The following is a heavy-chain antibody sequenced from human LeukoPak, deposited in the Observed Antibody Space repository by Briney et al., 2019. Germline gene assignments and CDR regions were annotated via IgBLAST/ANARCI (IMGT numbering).Heavy chain of an antibody. D-gene: IGHD2-8*01. CDR3: ARDHPRNGVGSYYYGMDV. CDR2: IYSGVST. Sequence: GGSLRLSCAASGFTVSNYYMTWVRQAPRKGLEWVSGIYSGVSTYYADSVKGRFTLSRDISKNTLYLQMNSLRAEDTAVYYCARDHPRNGVGSYYYGMDVWGQGTTVTVSS. CDR1: GFTVSNYY. V-gene: IGHV3-66*01. J-gene: IGHJ6*02.